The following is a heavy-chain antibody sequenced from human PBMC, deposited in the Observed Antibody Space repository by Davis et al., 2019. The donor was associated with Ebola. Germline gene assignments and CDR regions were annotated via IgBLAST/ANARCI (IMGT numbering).Heavy chain of an antibody. J-gene: IGHJ4*02. D-gene: IGHD5-12*01. Sequence: AGSLTLSCAASAFTFSSYGMHWVRQAPGKGLEWVAVIWYDGSNKYYADSVKGRFTISRDNSKNTLYLQMNSLRAEDTAVYYCARGWLPNYFDYWGQGTLVTVSS. CDR2: IWYDGSNK. CDR3: ARGWLPNYFDY. V-gene: IGHV3-33*01. CDR1: AFTFSSYG.